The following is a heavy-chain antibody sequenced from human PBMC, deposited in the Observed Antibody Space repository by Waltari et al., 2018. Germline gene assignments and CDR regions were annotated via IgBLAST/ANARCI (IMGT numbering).Heavy chain of an antibody. CDR3: ARDWPSSYYDFWSGYYRMKGYYYYYGMDV. D-gene: IGHD3-3*01. V-gene: IGHV1-18*01. Sequence: QVQLVQSGAEVKKPGASVKVSCKASGYTFTSYGISWVRQAPGQGLEWMGWISAYNGNTNYAQKLQGRVTMTTDTSTSTAYMELRSLRSDDTAVYYCARDWPSSYYDFWSGYYRMKGYYYYYGMDVWGQGTTVTVSS. J-gene: IGHJ6*02. CDR2: ISAYNGNT. CDR1: GYTFTSYG.